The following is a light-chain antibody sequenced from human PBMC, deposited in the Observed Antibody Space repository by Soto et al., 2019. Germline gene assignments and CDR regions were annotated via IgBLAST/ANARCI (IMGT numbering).Light chain of an antibody. CDR2: STS. Sequence: QAVVTQEPSLTVSPGGTVTLTCASSTGAVTSGCYPNWIQQKPGQAPRALIHSTSTKHSWTPARFSGSLLGDKAALTLSGVRPEDEAEYYCLLYYAGVQVFGGGTKLTVL. V-gene: IGLV7-43*01. CDR1: TGAVTSGCY. J-gene: IGLJ3*02. CDR3: LLYYAGVQV.